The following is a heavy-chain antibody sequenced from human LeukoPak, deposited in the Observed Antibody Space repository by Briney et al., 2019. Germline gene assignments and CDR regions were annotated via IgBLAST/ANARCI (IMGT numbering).Heavy chain of an antibody. Sequence: KPSETLSLTSAVYGGSFSGYYWSWIHQPPGKGLEWIGEINHSGSTNYNASLKSRVTISVDTSKNQFSLKLSSVTAADTAVYYCARSYDSSGYSHWGQGTLVTVSS. CDR2: INHSGST. D-gene: IGHD3-22*01. CDR1: GGSFSGYY. J-gene: IGHJ4*02. CDR3: ARSYDSSGYSH. V-gene: IGHV4-34*01.